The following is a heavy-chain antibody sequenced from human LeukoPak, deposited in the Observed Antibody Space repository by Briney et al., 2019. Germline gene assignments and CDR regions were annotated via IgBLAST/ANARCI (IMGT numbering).Heavy chain of an antibody. V-gene: IGHV3-33*01. D-gene: IGHD2-15*01. CDR1: GFTFSSYG. J-gene: IGHJ6*04. CDR3: AREAGICSGGSCYYYYGMDV. CDR2: IWYDGSNK. Sequence: PGGSLRLSCAASGFTFSSYGMHWVRQAPGEGLERVAVIWYDGSNKYYADSVKGRFTISRDNSKNTLYLQMNSLRAEDTAVYYCAREAGICSGGSCYYYYGMDVWGKGTTVTVSS.